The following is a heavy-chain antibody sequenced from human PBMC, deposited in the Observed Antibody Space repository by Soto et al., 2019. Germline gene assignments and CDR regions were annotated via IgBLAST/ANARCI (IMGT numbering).Heavy chain of an antibody. CDR1: GFSFSNYC. V-gene: IGHV3-7*03. Sequence: EVQLVESGGGLVQPGGSLRLSCAASGFSFSNYCMNWVRLAPGKGPEWVANIRKDGSEKIYVDSVEGRFTISRDNAKNSLFLQMNNLRADDTAMYYCVGGTGWLMDTWGQGTPVIVSS. J-gene: IGHJ5*02. CDR2: IRKDGSEK. CDR3: VGGTGWLMDT. D-gene: IGHD6-19*01.